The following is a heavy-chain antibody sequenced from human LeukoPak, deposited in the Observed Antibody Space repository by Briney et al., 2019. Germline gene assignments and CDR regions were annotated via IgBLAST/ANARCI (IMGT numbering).Heavy chain of an antibody. CDR2: ISAYNGNT. CDR1: GYTFTSYG. J-gene: IGHJ4*02. CDR3: ARNEVAVAGMVTKSFDY. Sequence: ASVKVSCKASGYTFTSYGISWVRQAPGQGLEWMGWISAYNGNTNYAQKLQGRVTMTTDTSTSTAYVELRSLRSDDTAVYYCARNEVAVAGMVTKSFDYWGQGTLVTVSS. V-gene: IGHV1-18*01. D-gene: IGHD6-19*01.